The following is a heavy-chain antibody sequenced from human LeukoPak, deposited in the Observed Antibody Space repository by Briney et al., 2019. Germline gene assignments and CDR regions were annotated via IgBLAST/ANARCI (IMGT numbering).Heavy chain of an antibody. CDR1: GFTFSNYA. Sequence: GGSLRLSCAASGFTFSNYAMSWVRQAPGKGLERVSAISGSGGSTYYADSVKGRFTISRDNSKDTLYLQMNSLRAEDTAVYYCAKATALYYYYMDVWGKGTTVTVSS. D-gene: IGHD5-18*01. J-gene: IGHJ6*03. CDR2: ISGSGGST. V-gene: IGHV3-23*01. CDR3: AKATALYYYYMDV.